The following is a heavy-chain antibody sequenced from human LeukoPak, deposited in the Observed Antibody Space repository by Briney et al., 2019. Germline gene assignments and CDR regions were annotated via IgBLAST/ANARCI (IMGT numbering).Heavy chain of an antibody. J-gene: IGHJ4*02. CDR3: ARTIAVAGHFDY. Sequence: ASVKVSCKASGYTFTAYYIHWVRQAPGQGLEWMGWINPNSGGTNYAQKFQGRVTMTRDTSISTAYMELSRLRSDDTAVYYCARTIAVAGHFDYWGQGTLVTVSS. CDR1: GYTFTAYY. D-gene: IGHD6-19*01. CDR2: INPNSGGT. V-gene: IGHV1-2*02.